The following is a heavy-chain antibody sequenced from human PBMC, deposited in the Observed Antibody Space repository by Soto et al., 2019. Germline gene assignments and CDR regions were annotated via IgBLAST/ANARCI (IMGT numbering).Heavy chain of an antibody. J-gene: IGHJ6*02. V-gene: IGHV3-21*01. Sequence: GGSLRLSCAASGFTFSSYSMNWVRQAPGKGLEWVSSISSSSSYIYYADSVKGRFTISRDNAKNSLYLQMNSLRAEDTAVYYCARDGGREMATTYYYYYGMDVWGQGTTVTVSS. CDR1: GFTFSSYS. CDR3: ARDGGREMATTYYYYYGMDV. CDR2: ISSSSSYI. D-gene: IGHD5-12*01.